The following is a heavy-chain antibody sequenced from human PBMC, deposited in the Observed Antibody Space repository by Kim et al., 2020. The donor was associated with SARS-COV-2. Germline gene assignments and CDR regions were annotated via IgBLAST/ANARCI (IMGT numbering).Heavy chain of an antibody. CDR3: AREVFGGSSQMEVGWFDP. J-gene: IGHJ5*02. CDR1: GYIFSSYA. Sequence: ASVKVSCKASGYIFSSYAMNWVRQAPGQGLEWMGWINTNTGNPTYAQGFTGRFVFSLDTSVSTAYLQISSLKAEDTAVYYCAREVFGGSSQMEVGWFDPWGQGTLVTVSS. V-gene: IGHV7-4-1*02. CDR2: INTNTGNP. D-gene: IGHD3-10*01.